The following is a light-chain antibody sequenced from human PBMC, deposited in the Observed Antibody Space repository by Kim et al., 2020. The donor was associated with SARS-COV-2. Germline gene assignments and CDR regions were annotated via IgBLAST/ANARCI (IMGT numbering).Light chain of an antibody. CDR1: ECGDKY. CDR3: QAWDSNAYV. J-gene: IGLJ1*01. CDR2: QDT. Sequence: SRAQYANNLCYGVECGDKYVAWFEHNPREPPVLVIYQDTKGPTGIPELFSDSNSGNTATLTISETQPVDEADYYCQAWDSNAYVFGAGTKVTVL. V-gene: IGLV3-1*01.